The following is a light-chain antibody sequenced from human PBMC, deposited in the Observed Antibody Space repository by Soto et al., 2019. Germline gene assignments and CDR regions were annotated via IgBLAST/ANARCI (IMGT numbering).Light chain of an antibody. J-gene: IGLJ2*01. CDR3: VLFMGSGISV. Sequence: QTVVTQEPSFSVSPGGTVTLTCGLSSGSVSTSYYPSWYQQTPGQAPRTLIYNTYTRSSGVPDRFSASILGDKAALNITGAQADDESDYHCVLFMGSGISVFGGGTKLNVL. V-gene: IGLV8-61*01. CDR2: NTY. CDR1: SGSVSTSYY.